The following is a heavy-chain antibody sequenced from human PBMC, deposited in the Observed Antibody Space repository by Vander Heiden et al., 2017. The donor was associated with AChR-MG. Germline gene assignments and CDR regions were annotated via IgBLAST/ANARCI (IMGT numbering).Heavy chain of an antibody. V-gene: IGHV1-18*01. CDR3: ARDPLYGSGLGWFDP. CDR2: ISAYNGNT. CDR1: GYTFTSYG. Sequence: QVQLVQSGAEVKKPGASVKVSCKASGYTFTSYGISWVRQAPGQGLEWMGWISAYNGNTNYAQNLQCRVTMTTDTSTSTAYMELRSLRSDDTAVYYCARDPLYGSGLGWFDPWGQGTLVTVSS. J-gene: IGHJ5*02. D-gene: IGHD3-10*01.